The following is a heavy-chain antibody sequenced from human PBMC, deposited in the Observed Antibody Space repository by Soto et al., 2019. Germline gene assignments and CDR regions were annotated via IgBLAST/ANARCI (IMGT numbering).Heavy chain of an antibody. CDR3: ARDLGSGWAFSGGVDI. CDR1: VDSVSSNSAA. CDR2: TYYRSKWYN. D-gene: IGHD6-19*01. J-gene: IGHJ3*02. Sequence: SLTCAISVDSVSSNSAAWNWIRQSPSRGLEWLGRTYYRSKWYNDYAVSVKNRITINPDTSKNQFSLQLNSVTPEDTAVYYCARDLGSGWAFSGGVDIWGQGTMVTVSS. V-gene: IGHV6-1*01.